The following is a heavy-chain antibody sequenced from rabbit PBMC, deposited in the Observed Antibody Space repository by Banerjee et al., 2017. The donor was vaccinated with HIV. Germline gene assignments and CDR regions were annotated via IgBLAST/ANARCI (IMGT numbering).Heavy chain of an antibody. J-gene: IGHJ4*01. Sequence: QEQLEESGGGLVKPEGSLTLTCKASGFSFSNKYVMCWVRQAPGKGLEWIACINTSTGNTVYATWAKGRFTISKTSSTTVTLQMTSLTAADTATYFCARYYSYGYAGGTYAANLWGPGTLVTDS. CDR2: INTSTGNT. D-gene: IGHD6-1*01. V-gene: IGHV1S45*01. CDR1: GFSFSNKYV. CDR3: ARYYSYGYAGGTYAANL.